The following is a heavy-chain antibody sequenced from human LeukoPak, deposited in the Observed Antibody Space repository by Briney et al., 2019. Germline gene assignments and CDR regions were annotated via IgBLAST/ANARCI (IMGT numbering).Heavy chain of an antibody. CDR1: GFTFDDYT. J-gene: IGHJ4*02. CDR3: VKDLTYESSGSVFDY. CDR2: ISWDGTT. V-gene: IGHV3-43*01. D-gene: IGHD3-22*01. Sequence: GWSLRLSCAASGFTFDDYTMHWVRQAPGKTLEWVSLISWDGTTYYADSMKGRFTISRDNSKISLYLQMDTLRSEDTAFYYCVKDLTYESSGSVFDYWGQGTLVTVSS.